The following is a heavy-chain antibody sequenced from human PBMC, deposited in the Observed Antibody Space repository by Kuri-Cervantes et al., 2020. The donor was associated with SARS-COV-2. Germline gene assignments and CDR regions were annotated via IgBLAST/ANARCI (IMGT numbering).Heavy chain of an antibody. V-gene: IGHV2-5*01. D-gene: IGHD2-8*01. CDR1: GFSLSTSGVG. Sequence: SGPTLVKPTQTLTLTCTFSGFSLSTSGVGVGWIRQPPGKALEWLALIYWNDDKRYSPSPKSRLTITKDTSKNQVVLTMTNMDPVDTATYYCARTYCTNGVCPYYYYGMDVWGQGTTVTVSS. J-gene: IGHJ6*02. CDR3: ARTYCTNGVCPYYYYGMDV. CDR2: IYWNDDK.